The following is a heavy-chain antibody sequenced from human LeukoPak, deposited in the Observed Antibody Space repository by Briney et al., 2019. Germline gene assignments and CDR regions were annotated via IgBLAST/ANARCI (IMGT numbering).Heavy chain of an antibody. J-gene: IGHJ4*02. D-gene: IGHD3-22*01. CDR1: GLTFSNSDYG. Sequence: GGSLRLSCAASGLTFSNSDYGMNWVRQAPGKGLEWVSYISGRSSTIYYADSVRGRFTISRDNAKNSLYLQMNSLRAEDTAVYYCARAWGLYYYDSSGPYYFDYWGQGTLVTVSS. CDR3: ARAWGLYYYDSSGPYYFDY. CDR2: ISGRSSTI. V-gene: IGHV3-48*04.